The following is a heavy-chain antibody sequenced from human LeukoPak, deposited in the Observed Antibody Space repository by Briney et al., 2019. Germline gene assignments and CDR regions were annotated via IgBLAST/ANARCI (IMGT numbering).Heavy chain of an antibody. CDR2: IIPIFGTA. D-gene: IGHD3-3*01. Sequence: SVKVSCKASGGTFSSYAISWVRQAPGQGLEWMGRIIPIFGTANYAQKFQGRVTITTDESTSTAYMELSSLRSEDTAVYYCAEGFLGYYYVDVWGKGTTVTVSS. V-gene: IGHV1-69*05. CDR1: GGTFSSYA. J-gene: IGHJ6*03. CDR3: AEGFLGYYYVDV.